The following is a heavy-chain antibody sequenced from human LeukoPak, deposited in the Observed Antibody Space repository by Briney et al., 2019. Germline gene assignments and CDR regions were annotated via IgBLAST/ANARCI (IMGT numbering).Heavy chain of an antibody. CDR1: GASISSYY. V-gene: IGHV4-4*07. Sequence: SETLSLTCTVSGASISSYYWSWIRQPAGKGLEWIGRIYTSGSTNYNPSLKSRVAMSVDTSKNQFSLKLSSVTAADTAVYYCARGYDYVWRSYRSGYFDYWGQGTLVTVSS. J-gene: IGHJ4*02. CDR2: IYTSGST. CDR3: ARGYDYVWRSYRSGYFDY. D-gene: IGHD3-16*02.